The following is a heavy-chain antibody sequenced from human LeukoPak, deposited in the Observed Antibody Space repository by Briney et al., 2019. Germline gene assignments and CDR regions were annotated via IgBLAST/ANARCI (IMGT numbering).Heavy chain of an antibody. CDR3: ARGGGDYWYFDP. D-gene: IGHD2-21*01. CDR2: IHHSGST. V-gene: IGHV4-34*01. Sequence: SQTHSPTRAVYGGSFSGYYWSWISQPPGNWLECIGDIHHSGSTNYIPSLKSRVTISVDTSKTQFSLKLTSVTAADTALYYCARGGGDYWYFDPWGRGTLVTVSS. CDR1: GGSFSGYY. J-gene: IGHJ2*01.